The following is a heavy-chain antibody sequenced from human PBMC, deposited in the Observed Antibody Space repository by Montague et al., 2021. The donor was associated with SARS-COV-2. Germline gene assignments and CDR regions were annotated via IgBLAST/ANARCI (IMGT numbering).Heavy chain of an antibody. D-gene: IGHD3-10*01. CDR1: GFTFSSYA. CDR2: IYSGDYNT. CDR3: AKSDYDLGMDYFHY. Sequence: SLRLSCAASGFTFSSYAMSWVRQAPGKGLEWVSVIYSGDYNTFSADSVKGRFTIFRDNSNNTLFLQMNRLRAEDTAVYYCAKSDYDLGMDYFHYWGQGTLVTVSS. V-gene: IGHV3-23*03. J-gene: IGHJ4*02.